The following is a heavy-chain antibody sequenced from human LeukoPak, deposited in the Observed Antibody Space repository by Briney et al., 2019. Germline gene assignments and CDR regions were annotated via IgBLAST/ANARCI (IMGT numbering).Heavy chain of an antibody. CDR3: ARVLFTEEDAFDI. CDR2: IYSSASA. J-gene: IGHJ3*02. Sequence: SETLSLTCTVSGDSISYHYWSWIRQPAGKGLEWIGRIYSSASANYNPSLKSRVTMSLDTSNNQFSLNLTSVTAADTAVYYCARVLFTEEDAFDIWGQGTMVTVSS. CDR1: GDSISYHY. V-gene: IGHV4-4*07.